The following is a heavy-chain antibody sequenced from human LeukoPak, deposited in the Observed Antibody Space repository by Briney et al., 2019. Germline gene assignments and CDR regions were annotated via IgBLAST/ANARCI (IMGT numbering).Heavy chain of an antibody. V-gene: IGHV4-59*01. CDR3: ARVFCSSTSCQKTFDY. J-gene: IGHJ4*02. Sequence: SETLSLTCSVSGGSISSCYWSWIRQPPGKGLEWIGYIYYNGWTHYNPSLESRVTISVDTSKNQFSLQLHSVTAADTAVYYCARVFCSSTSCQKTFDYWGQGSLVTVSS. D-gene: IGHD2-2*01. CDR2: IYYNGWT. CDR1: GGSISSCY.